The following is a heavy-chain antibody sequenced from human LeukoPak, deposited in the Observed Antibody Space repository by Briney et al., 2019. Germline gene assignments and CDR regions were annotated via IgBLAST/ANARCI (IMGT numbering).Heavy chain of an antibody. CDR2: ISSSGSYV. CDR3: ARDPSRWELLNFDY. D-gene: IGHD1-26*01. Sequence: GGSLRLSCTASGFTFSTYNMNWVRQAPGKGLEWVSSISSSGSYVYYADSLKGRFTVPRDNAKDSLYLQMNSLRAEDTAVYYCARDPSRWELLNFDYWGQGTLVTVSS. J-gene: IGHJ4*02. V-gene: IGHV3-21*01. CDR1: GFTFSTYN.